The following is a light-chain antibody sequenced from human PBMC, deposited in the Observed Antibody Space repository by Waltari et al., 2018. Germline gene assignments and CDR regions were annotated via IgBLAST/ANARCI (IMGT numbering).Light chain of an antibody. CDR2: RNI. J-gene: IGLJ2*01. CDR1: SSNIGGNT. CDR3: AAWDDSLNGVI. Sequence: QSVLTQPPSASGTPGQRVTISCSGSSSNIGGNTVNGYHHLPATAPNPLIFRNIHRPPGVPDRFSGAKSGASAALAISGLQSEEEADYYCAAWDDSLNGVIFGGGTKLTVL. V-gene: IGLV1-44*01.